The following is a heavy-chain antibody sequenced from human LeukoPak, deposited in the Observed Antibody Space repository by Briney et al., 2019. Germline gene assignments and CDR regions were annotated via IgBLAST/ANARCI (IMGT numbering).Heavy chain of an antibody. CDR2: IMPLFGTA. CDR3: ARDVHGDYGSGWFDP. J-gene: IGHJ5*02. D-gene: IGHD4-17*01. Sequence: ASVKVSCKTSGGIFNNSAISWVRQAPGQGLEWLGGIMPLFGTAGYAQKFQGRVTITKDESTRTVYLELTSLTSDDTAVYYCARDVHGDYGSGWFDPWGQGTLVSVSS. V-gene: IGHV1-69*05. CDR1: GGIFNNSA.